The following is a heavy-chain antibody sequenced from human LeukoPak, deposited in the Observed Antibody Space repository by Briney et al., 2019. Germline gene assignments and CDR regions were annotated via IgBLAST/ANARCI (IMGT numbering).Heavy chain of an antibody. CDR3: ARDYCSSTSCYRYF. V-gene: IGHV1-3*01. D-gene: IGHD2-2*01. CDR2: INAGNGNT. CDR1: GYTFTSYA. Sequence: ASVKVSCKASGYTFTSYAMHWVRQAPGQRLEWMGWINAGNGNTKYSQKFQGRVTMTRDASISTAYMELSRLRSDDTAVYYCARDYCSSTSCYRYFWGQGTLVTVSS. J-gene: IGHJ4*02.